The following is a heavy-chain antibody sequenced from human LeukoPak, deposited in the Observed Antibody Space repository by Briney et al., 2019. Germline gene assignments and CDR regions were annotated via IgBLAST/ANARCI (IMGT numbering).Heavy chain of an antibody. D-gene: IGHD3-10*01. V-gene: IGHV3-66*04. CDR1: GFTVSSYY. CDR3: ARPLGITMVRGVHY. CDR2: IYSGGST. J-gene: IGHJ4*02. Sequence: KTGGSLRLSCAASGFTVSSYYMTWVRQAPGKGLEWVSVIYSGGSTYYADSVKGRVAISRDNSKNTLYLQMNSLRAEDTAVYYCARPLGITMVRGVHYWGQGTLVTVSS.